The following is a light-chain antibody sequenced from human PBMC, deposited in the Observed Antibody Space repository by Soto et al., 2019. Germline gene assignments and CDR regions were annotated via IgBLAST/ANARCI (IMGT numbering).Light chain of an antibody. CDR2: DAS. V-gene: IGKV3-11*01. CDR1: QSVSSY. CDR3: QQRNNWPPIT. Sequence: EIVLTQSPATLSLSPVERATLSCMASQSVSSYLAWYQQKPGQAPRLLIYDASNRATGVPARFSGSGSGTDFTLTISSLEPEDFALYYCQQRNNWPPITFGQGTRLEIK. J-gene: IGKJ5*01.